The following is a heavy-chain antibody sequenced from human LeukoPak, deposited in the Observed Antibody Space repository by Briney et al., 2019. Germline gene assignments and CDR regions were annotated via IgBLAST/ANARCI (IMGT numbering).Heavy chain of an antibody. J-gene: IGHJ4*02. CDR2: IYYSGST. Sequence: SETLSLTCTVSGGSISSYYWSWIRQPPGKGLEWIGYIYYSGSTNYNPSLKSRVTISVDTSKNQFSLKLSSVTAADTAVYYCATDDYDSAVYSYWGQGTLVTVSS. V-gene: IGHV4-59*12. D-gene: IGHD3-22*01. CDR3: ATDDYDSAVYSY. CDR1: GGSISSYY.